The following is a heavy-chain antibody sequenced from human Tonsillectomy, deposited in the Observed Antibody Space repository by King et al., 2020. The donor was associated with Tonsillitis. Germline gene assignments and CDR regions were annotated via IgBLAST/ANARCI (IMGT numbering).Heavy chain of an antibody. CDR1: GGSISSSSYY. CDR3: AGHWGYGDFVGEY. V-gene: IGHV4-39*01. CDR2: IYSSGST. J-gene: IGHJ4*02. Sequence: QLQESGPGLVKPSETLSLTCTVSGGSISSSSYYWGWIRQPPGKGLEWIGSIYSSGSTYYNPSLKSRVTISVDTSKNQFSLKLSSVTAADTAVYYCAGHWGYGDFVGEYWGQGTLVTVSS. D-gene: IGHD4-17*01.